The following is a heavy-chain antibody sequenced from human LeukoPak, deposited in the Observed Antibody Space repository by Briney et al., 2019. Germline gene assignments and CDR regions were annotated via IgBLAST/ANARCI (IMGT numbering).Heavy chain of an antibody. CDR1: GGSVSSGGYY. CDR2: IYYSGST. CDR3: ARDFYGIDY. V-gene: IGHV4-61*08. J-gene: IGHJ4*02. Sequence: PSETLSLTCTVSGGSVSSGGYYWSWIRQPPGKGLEWIGYIYYSGSTNYNPSLKSRVTISVDTSKNQFSLKLSSVTAADTAVYYCARDFYGIDYWGQGTLVTVSS. D-gene: IGHD2/OR15-2a*01.